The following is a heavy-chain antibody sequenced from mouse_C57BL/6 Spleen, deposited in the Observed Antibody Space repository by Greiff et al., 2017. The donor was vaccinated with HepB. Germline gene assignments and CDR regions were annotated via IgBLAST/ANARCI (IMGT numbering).Heavy chain of an antibody. CDR2: ISDGGSYT. CDR3: ARDDGLRRSYAMGY. V-gene: IGHV5-4*01. J-gene: IGHJ4*01. CDR1: GFTFSSYA. Sequence: EVKLVESGGGLVKPGGSLKLSCAASGFTFSSYAMSWVRQTPEKRLEWVATISDGGSYTYYPDNVKGRFTISRDNAKNNLYLQMSHLKSEDTAMYYCARDDGLRRSYAMGYWGQGTSVTVSS. D-gene: IGHD2-4*01.